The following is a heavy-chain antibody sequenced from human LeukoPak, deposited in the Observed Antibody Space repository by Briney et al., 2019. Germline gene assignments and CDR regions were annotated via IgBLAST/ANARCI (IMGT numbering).Heavy chain of an antibody. CDR2: IKQDGSEK. CDR1: GFTFSSYW. Sequence: GGSLRLSCATSGFTFSSYWMSWVRQALGKGLEWVANIKQDGSEKYYVDSVKGRFTISRDNAENSLYLQMNSLRAEDTAVYYCARCQTYSYGSDYWGQGTLVTVSS. J-gene: IGHJ4*02. CDR3: ARCQTYSYGSDY. V-gene: IGHV3-7*01. D-gene: IGHD5-18*01.